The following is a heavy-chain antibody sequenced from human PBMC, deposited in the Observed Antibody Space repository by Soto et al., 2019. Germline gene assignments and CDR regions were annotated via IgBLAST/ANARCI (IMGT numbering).Heavy chain of an antibody. J-gene: IGHJ5*02. CDR3: ARDAPGVAPS. Sequence: QVQLQESGPGLVRPSQTLSLICTVSGGSINSGDSYWNWIRQHPEKGLEWIGYINYRGSTFYNPSLKSRIIISGDTSKNQFSLKLSSVTAADTAVYYCARDAPGVAPSWGQGTLVTVSS. D-gene: IGHD2-15*01. CDR2: INYRGST. V-gene: IGHV4-31*03. CDR1: GGSINSGDSY.